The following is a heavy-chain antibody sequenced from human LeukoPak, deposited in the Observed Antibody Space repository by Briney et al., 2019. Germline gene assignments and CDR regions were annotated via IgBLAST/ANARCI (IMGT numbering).Heavy chain of an antibody. D-gene: IGHD3-10*01. CDR2: IYYSGST. J-gene: IGHJ4*02. Sequence: KPSETLSLTCTVSGGSISSSSYYWGWIRQPPGKGLEWIGSIYYSGSTYYNPSLKSRVTISVDTSKNQFSLKLSSVTAADTAVYYCARDLGYYGSGSYYNVKFTGFDYWGQGTLVTVSS. CDR3: ARDLGYYGSGSYYNVKFTGFDY. V-gene: IGHV4-39*07. CDR1: GGSISSSSYY.